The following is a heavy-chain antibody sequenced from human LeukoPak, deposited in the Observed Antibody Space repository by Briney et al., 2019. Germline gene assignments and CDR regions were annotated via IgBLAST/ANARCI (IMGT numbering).Heavy chain of an antibody. V-gene: IGHV3-23*01. J-gene: IGHJ4*02. CDR2: ISGSGGTT. CDR1: GFAFSNYA. Sequence: GGSLRLSCAASGFAFSNYAISWVRRAPGKGLEWVSAISGSGGTTNYADSVKGRFTISRDNSKNTLSLQMNSLRAEDTAIYYCAKAPVVVVAARASYFDYWGRGTLVTVSS. D-gene: IGHD2-15*01. CDR3: AKAPVVVVAARASYFDY.